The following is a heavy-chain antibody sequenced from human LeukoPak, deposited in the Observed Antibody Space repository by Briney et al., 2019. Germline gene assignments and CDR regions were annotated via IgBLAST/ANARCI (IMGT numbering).Heavy chain of an antibody. D-gene: IGHD3-16*01. Sequence: SETLSLTCAVYGASFSDYYWSWIRQSPGKGLEWIGEISHTGSTTNNPSLNSRVIMSVDTSKNQFSLRLSSVTAADTAVYYCARGNYGPRLGNWGPGTLVTVSS. V-gene: IGHV4-34*01. CDR3: ARGNYGPRLGN. J-gene: IGHJ4*02. CDR1: GASFSDYY. CDR2: ISHTGST.